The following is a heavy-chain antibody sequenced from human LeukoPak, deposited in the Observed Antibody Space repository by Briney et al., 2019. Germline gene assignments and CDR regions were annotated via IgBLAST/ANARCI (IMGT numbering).Heavy chain of an antibody. CDR1: GGSISSGNYY. Sequence: SETLSLTCTVSGGSISSGNYYWSWIRQPAGKGLEWIGLIYTSGSTKYNPSLKSRVNISVDTSKNRFSLRLSSVTAADTAVYYCARGFGAATGEGFDCWGQGTLVTVSS. CDR3: ARGFGAATGEGFDC. CDR2: IYTSGST. V-gene: IGHV4-61*02. D-gene: IGHD1-26*01. J-gene: IGHJ4*02.